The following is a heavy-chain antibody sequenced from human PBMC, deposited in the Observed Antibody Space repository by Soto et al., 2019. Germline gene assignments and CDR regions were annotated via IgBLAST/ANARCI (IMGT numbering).Heavy chain of an antibody. D-gene: IGHD4-17*01. V-gene: IGHV3-23*01. CDR3: ARTDDYGDYYYYYGMDV. Sequence: GGSLRLSCAASGFTFSSYAMSWVRQAPGKGLEWVSAISGSGGSPYYADSVKGRFPISRDNSKNPLYLQMNRLRAEDTAVYYCARTDDYGDYYYYYGMDVWGQGTTVTVSS. CDR1: GFTFSSYA. J-gene: IGHJ6*02. CDR2: ISGSGGSP.